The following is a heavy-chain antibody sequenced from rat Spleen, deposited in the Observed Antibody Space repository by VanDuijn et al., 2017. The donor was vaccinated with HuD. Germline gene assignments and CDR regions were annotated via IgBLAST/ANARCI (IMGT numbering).Heavy chain of an antibody. CDR2: MSGGRST. CDR3: ARLGDH. V-gene: IGHV2-6*01. Sequence: QVQLKESGPGLVQPSQTLSLTCTVSGFSLNTYTVSWIRQPPGKGLEWIAAMSGGRSTYYNSALESRLSISGDSSKSQIFLKMNSVQAEDTAVYFCARLGDHWGQGLMVTVSS. D-gene: IGHD5-1*01. CDR1: GFSLNTYT. J-gene: IGHJ2*01.